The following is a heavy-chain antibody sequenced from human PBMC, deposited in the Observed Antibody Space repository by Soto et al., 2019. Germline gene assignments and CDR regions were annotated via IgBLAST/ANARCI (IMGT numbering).Heavy chain of an antibody. D-gene: IGHD2-2*01. CDR3: ARAKYQLLAYGMDV. J-gene: IGHJ6*02. Sequence: GASVKVSCKASGYTFTSYGISWVRQAPGQGLEWMGWISAYNGNTNYAQKLQGRVTMTTDTSTSTAYMELRSLRSDDTAVYYCARAKYQLLAYGMDVWGQGTTVTVPS. CDR2: ISAYNGNT. V-gene: IGHV1-18*01. CDR1: GYTFTSYG.